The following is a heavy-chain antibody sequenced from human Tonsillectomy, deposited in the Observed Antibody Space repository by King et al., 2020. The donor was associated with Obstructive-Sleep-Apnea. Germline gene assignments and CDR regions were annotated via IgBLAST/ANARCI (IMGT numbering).Heavy chain of an antibody. CDR2: IYNSGNS. D-gene: IGHD2-15*01. J-gene: IGHJ4*02. CDR3: AREYCSGGSCSLAY. V-gene: IGHV4-30-4*01. CDR1: GDSISRGDYY. Sequence: VQLQESGPGLVKPSQTLSLTCTVPGDSISRGDYYWGWIRQPPRKGLEWIGYIYNSGNSYYNPSLKSRVTISVDTSKNQFSLKLSSVTAADTAVYYCAREYCSGGSCSLAYWGQGTLVTVSS.